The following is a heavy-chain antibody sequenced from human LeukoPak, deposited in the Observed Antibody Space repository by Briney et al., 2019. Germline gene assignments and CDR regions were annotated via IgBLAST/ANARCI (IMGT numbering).Heavy chain of an antibody. CDR3: ARDAVTEGY. CDR2: INHSGST. CDR1: GGSFSGYY. D-gene: IGHD4-23*01. Sequence: KPSEILSLTCAVYGGSFSGYYWSWIRQPPGKGLEWTGEINHSGSTNYNPSLKSRVTISVDTSKNQFSLKLSSVTAADTAVYYCARDAVTEGYWGQGTLVTVSS. J-gene: IGHJ4*02. V-gene: IGHV4-34*01.